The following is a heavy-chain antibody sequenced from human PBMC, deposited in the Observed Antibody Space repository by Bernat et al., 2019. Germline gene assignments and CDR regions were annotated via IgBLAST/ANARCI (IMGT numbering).Heavy chain of an antibody. CDR1: GGSISDSTYY. CDR3: AGRPTRGRFDP. J-gene: IGHJ5*02. D-gene: IGHD3-10*01. V-gene: IGHV4-39*01. Sequence: QLQLQESGPRLVKPSETLSLTCTVSGGSISDSTYYWLWIRQPPGKGLEWVGTIYYSGSTYYNPSLKSRVTISVDTSKNQSSLKLNSVTAADTAVYYCAGRPTRGRFDPWGQGTLVTVSS. CDR2: IYYSGST.